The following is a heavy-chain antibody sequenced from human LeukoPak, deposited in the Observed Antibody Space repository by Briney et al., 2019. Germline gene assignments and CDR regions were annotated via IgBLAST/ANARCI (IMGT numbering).Heavy chain of an antibody. J-gene: IGHJ4*02. D-gene: IGHD2-15*01. V-gene: IGHV3-21*01. CDR1: GFTFSNYS. Sequence: GSLRLSCAASGFTFSNYSLNWVRQAPGKGLEWVSSISGSSSYIYYADSVKGRFTISRDNAKKSVYLQMNSLRAEDTAVYYCARDFSATLDYWGQGTLVTVSS. CDR2: ISGSSSYI. CDR3: ARDFSATLDY.